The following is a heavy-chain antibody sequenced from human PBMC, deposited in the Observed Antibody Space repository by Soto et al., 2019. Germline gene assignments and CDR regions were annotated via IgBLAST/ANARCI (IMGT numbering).Heavy chain of an antibody. V-gene: IGHV3-23*01. D-gene: IGHD2-8*02. CDR2: ISGNGVST. J-gene: IGHJ4*02. CDR3: AKSNKYTGGYYDY. Sequence: EVQLLESGGGLVQPGGSLRLSCAASGFTFSSYAMSWVRQAPGKGLEWVSGISGNGVSTYYAGSVKGRFTISRDSSKNSLYLQMNNLRAEDTDVYYCAKSNKYTGGYYDYWGQGTLVTVSS. CDR1: GFTFSSYA.